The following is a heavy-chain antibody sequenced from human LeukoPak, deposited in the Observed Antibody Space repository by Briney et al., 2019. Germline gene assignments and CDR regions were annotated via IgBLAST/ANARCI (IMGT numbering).Heavy chain of an antibody. CDR3: ARGSMAVAGGY. CDR1: GGTFSSYA. Sequence: GASVKVSCKASGGTFSSYAISWVRQAPGQGLEWMGGIIPIFGTANYAQRFQGRVTITADESTSTAYMELSSLRSEDTAVYYCARGSMAVAGGYWGQGTLVTVSS. V-gene: IGHV1-69*13. J-gene: IGHJ4*02. D-gene: IGHD6-19*01. CDR2: IIPIFGTA.